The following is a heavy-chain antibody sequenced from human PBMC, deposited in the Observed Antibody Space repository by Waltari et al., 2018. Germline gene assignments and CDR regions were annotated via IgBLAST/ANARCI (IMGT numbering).Heavy chain of an antibody. D-gene: IGHD2-15*01. CDR2: IYHSGRT. CDR1: GYSISSGYY. Sequence: QVQLQESGPGLVKPSETLSLTCAVSGYSISSGYYWGWIRQPPGKGLEWIGSIYHSGRTYYNPSLKSRVTISVDTSKNQFSLKLSSVTAADTAVYYCARDRRYCSGGSCYYFDYWGQGTLVTVSS. V-gene: IGHV4-38-2*02. J-gene: IGHJ4*02. CDR3: ARDRRYCSGGSCYYFDY.